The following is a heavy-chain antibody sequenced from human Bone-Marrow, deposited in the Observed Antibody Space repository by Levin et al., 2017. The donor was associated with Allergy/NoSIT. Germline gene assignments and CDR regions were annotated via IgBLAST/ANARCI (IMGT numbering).Heavy chain of an antibody. V-gene: IGHV3-21*01. CDR1: GFTFSSYS. D-gene: IGHD3-22*01. J-gene: IGHJ4*02. Sequence: RPGGSLRLSCAASGFTFSSYSMNWVRQAPGKGLEWVSSISSSSSYIYYADSVKGRFTISRDNAKNSLYLQMNSLRAEDTAVYYCARDLTPDYYDSSGYYRSGLFDYWGQGTLVTVSS. CDR3: ARDLTPDYYDSSGYYRSGLFDY. CDR2: ISSSSSYI.